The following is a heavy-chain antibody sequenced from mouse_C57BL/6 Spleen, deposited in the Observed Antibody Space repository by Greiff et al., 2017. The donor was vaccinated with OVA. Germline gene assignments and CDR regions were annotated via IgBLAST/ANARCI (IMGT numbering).Heavy chain of an antibody. J-gene: IGHJ2*01. CDR2: ISYSGST. CDR3: AREDSSGYGYFDY. CDR1: GYSITSGYD. Sequence: EVQLQESGPGMVKPSQSLSLTCTVTGYSITSGYDWHWIRHFPGNKLEWMGYISYSGSTNYNPSLKSRISITHDTSKNHFFLKLNSVTTEDTATYYCAREDSSGYGYFDYWGQGTTLTVSS. D-gene: IGHD3-2*02. V-gene: IGHV3-1*01.